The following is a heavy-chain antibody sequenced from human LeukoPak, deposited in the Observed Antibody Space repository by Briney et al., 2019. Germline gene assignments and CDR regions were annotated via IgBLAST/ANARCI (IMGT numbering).Heavy chain of an antibody. CDR3: AGFSGTYYDYY. V-gene: IGHV4-39*07. CDR2: IYYSGNT. Sequence: PSETLSLTCTVSDDSIRNNFWGWIRQPPGKGLEWIGNIYYSGNTYYNPSLKSRVALSVDTSRNQFSLKLTSVTAADTAVYYCAGFSGTYYDYYWGQGALVTVSS. D-gene: IGHD1-26*01. CDR1: DDSIRNNF. J-gene: IGHJ4*02.